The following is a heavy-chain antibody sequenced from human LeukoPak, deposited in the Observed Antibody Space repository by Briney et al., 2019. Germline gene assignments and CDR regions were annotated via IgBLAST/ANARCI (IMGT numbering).Heavy chain of an antibody. Sequence: PSETLSLTCTVSGCSISSSSYYWGWIRQPPGKGLEWIGSIYYSGSTYYNPSLKSRVTISVDTSKNQFSLKLSSVTAADTAVYYCARDGDDYGDYXLDXXGQGXXVXV. J-gene: IGHJ5*02. CDR1: GCSISSSSYY. CDR2: IYYSGST. V-gene: IGHV4-39*02. D-gene: IGHD4-17*01. CDR3: ARDGDDYGDYXLDX.